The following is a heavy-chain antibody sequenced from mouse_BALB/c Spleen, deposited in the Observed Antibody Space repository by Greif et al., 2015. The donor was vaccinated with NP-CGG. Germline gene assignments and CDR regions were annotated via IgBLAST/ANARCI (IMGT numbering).Heavy chain of an antibody. J-gene: IGHJ2*01. V-gene: IGHV1S81*02. CDR2: INPSDGRT. Sequence: VQLQQSGAELVKPGASVKLSCKASGYTFTSYWMHWVKQRPGQGLEWIGEINPSDGRTNYNEKFKSKATLTVDKSSSTAYMQLSSLTSEDSAVYYCARIYYDYDGYWGQGTTLTVSS. CDR3: ARIYYDYDGY. D-gene: IGHD2-4*01. CDR1: GYTFTSYW.